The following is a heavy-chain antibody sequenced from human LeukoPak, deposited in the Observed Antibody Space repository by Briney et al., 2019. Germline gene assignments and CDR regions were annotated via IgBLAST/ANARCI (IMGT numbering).Heavy chain of an antibody. CDR3: ARPSIYGYYYYYMDV. CDR2: INHSGST. J-gene: IGHJ6*03. CDR1: GGSFSGYY. D-gene: IGHD4-11*01. V-gene: IGHV4-34*01. Sequence: PSETLSLTCAVYGGSFSGYYWSWIRQPPGKGLEWIGEINHSGSTNYNPSLKSRVTISVDTSKNQFSLKLSSVTAADTAVYYCARPSIYGYYYYYMDVWGKGTTVTVSS.